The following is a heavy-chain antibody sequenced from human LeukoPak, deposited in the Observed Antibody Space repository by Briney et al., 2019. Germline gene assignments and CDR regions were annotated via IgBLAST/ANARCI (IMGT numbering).Heavy chain of an antibody. D-gene: IGHD3-10*01. V-gene: IGHV4-4*07. Sequence: SETLSLTCTVSGGSISSYYWSWIRQPAGKGLEWIGRIYTSGSTNYNPSLKSRVTMSVDTSKNQFSLKLSSVTAADTAAYYCATDGGSGSYHDYWGQGTLVTVSS. CDR2: IYTSGST. J-gene: IGHJ4*02. CDR1: GGSISSYY. CDR3: ATDGGSGSYHDY.